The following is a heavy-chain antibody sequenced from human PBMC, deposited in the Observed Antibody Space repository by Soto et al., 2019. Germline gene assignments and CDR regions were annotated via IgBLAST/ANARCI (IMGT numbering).Heavy chain of an antibody. Sequence: ASVKVSCKASGYIFTGYHIHWVRQAPGRGLEWMGWINPNSGDTEYAQNFQGRVTMTRDTSFNLVYMEMSGLMSDDAAVYYCARDARGTRGFDEMDIWGQGTTVTVSS. CDR1: GYIFTGYH. V-gene: IGHV1-2*02. J-gene: IGHJ6*02. CDR2: INPNSGDT. D-gene: IGHD3-9*01. CDR3: ARDARGTRGFDEMDI.